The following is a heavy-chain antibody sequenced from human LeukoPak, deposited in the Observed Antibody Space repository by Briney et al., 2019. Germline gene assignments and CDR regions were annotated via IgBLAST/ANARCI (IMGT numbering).Heavy chain of an antibody. CDR3: ARDRLVVTAYYFDY. V-gene: IGHV3-66*01. CDR2: IYSGGST. Sequence: GGSLRLSCAASGFTFSSYAMSWVRQAPGKGLEWVPVIYSGGSTYYADSVKGRFTISRDNSKNTLYLQMNSLRAEDTAVYYCARDRLVVTAYYFDYWGQGTLVTVSS. D-gene: IGHD2-15*01. CDR1: GFTFSSYA. J-gene: IGHJ4*02.